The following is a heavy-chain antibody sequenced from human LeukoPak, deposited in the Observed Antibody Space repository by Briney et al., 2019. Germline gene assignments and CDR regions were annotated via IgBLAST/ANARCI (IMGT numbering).Heavy chain of an antibody. D-gene: IGHD5-12*01. J-gene: IGHJ4*02. CDR3: ARRSGYDPGDY. CDR1: GFTFDDYG. CDR2: INWNGDST. V-gene: IGHV3-20*04. Sequence: PGGSLRLSCAASGFTFDDYGMSWVRQAPGKGLEWVAGINWNGDSTGYADSVKGRFTISRDNAKNSLYLQMNSLRAEDTALYYCARRSGYDPGDYWGQGTLVTVSS.